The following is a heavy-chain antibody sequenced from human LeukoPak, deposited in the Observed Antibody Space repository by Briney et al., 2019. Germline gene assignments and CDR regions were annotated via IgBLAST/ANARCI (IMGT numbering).Heavy chain of an antibody. V-gene: IGHV4-59*08. CDR1: GGSISSYY. D-gene: IGHD2/OR15-2a*01. Sequence: PSETLSLTCTVSGGSISSYYWSWIRQPPGKGLEWIAYISDIGSINYNPSLKSRVTISLETSKNQFSLKLSSVTAADTAVYYCAGHHPRNTVDFWGQGTLVAVSS. CDR2: ISDIGSI. J-gene: IGHJ4*02. CDR3: AGHHPRNTVDF.